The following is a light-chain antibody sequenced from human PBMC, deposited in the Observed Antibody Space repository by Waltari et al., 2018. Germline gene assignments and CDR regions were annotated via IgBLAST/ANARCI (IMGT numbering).Light chain of an antibody. CDR1: QSVHNY. CDR3: QQRGNWIT. Sequence: EIVLTQSPGTLSLSPGERATLSCRASQSVHNYLAWHQQKPGQAPRLLIYNALHRATGIPASFSGSGSGTDFTLTISRLQPEDFGVYYCQQRGNWITFGQGTRLEIK. J-gene: IGKJ5*01. V-gene: IGKV3-11*01. CDR2: NAL.